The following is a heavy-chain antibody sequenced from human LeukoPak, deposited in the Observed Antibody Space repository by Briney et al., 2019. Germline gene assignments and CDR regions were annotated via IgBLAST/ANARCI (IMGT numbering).Heavy chain of an antibody. D-gene: IGHD5-24*01. V-gene: IGHV3-7*01. CDR2: IKQDGSEK. Sequence: GGSLRLSCAASGFTFSTYWMSWVRQAPGKGLEWVANIKQDGSEKYYVDSVKGRFTISRDNPKNLLFLQINSLRVEDTAVYYCARETPRRGETRDGYRWGQGTVVTVSS. J-gene: IGHJ4*02. CDR1: GFTFSTYW. CDR3: ARETPRRGETRDGYR.